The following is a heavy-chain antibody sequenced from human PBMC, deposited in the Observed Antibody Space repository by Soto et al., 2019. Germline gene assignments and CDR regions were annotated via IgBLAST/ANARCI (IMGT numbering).Heavy chain of an antibody. J-gene: IGHJ3*02. Sequence: PGGSLRLSCTASGFTFSSYAMTWVRQAPGKGLAWVSGITGSGGRTYYADSVKGRFTISRDNSKNTLYLQMNSLRAEDTAVYYCARPDCSGDTCYSAAFDIWGEGTMVTVSS. CDR3: ARPDCSGDTCYSAAFDI. V-gene: IGHV3-23*01. CDR2: ITGSGGRT. CDR1: GFTFSSYA. D-gene: IGHD2-15*01.